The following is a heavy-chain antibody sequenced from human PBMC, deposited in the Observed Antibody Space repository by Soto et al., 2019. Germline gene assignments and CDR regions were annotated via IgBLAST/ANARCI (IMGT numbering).Heavy chain of an antibody. CDR3: ASAPMVRGVSKSWGMDV. V-gene: IGHV4-31*03. CDR2: IYYSGST. CDR1: GGSISSGGYY. J-gene: IGHJ6*02. D-gene: IGHD3-10*01. Sequence: SETLSLTCTVSGGSISSGGYYWSWIRQHPGKGLEWIGYIYYSGSTYYNPSLKSRVTISVDTSKNQFSLKLSSVTAADTAVYYCASAPMVRGVSKSWGMDVWGQGTTVTVS.